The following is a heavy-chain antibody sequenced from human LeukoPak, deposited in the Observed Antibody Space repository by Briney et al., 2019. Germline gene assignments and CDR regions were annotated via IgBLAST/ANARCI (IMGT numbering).Heavy chain of an antibody. V-gene: IGHV4-59*01. J-gene: IGHJ5*02. CDR2: VYHRGST. CDR3: ATDRQEGGSGSYWFDP. D-gene: IGHD3-10*01. Sequence: SDTLSLTCTVSRGSITTYYWSWIRQPAGKGREGIGNVYHRGSTTYNHSLKSRVSMSVDMSKNQFSLNLRSVTAADTATYYCATDRQEGGSGSYWFDPWGQGTQVTVSS. CDR1: RGSITTYY.